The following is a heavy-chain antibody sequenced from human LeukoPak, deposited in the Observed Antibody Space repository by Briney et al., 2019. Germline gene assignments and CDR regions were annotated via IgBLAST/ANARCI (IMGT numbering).Heavy chain of an antibody. J-gene: IGHJ4*02. CDR3: ARARSPYYYDSAGNYYDF. D-gene: IGHD3-22*01. CDR1: GYSFSTYY. V-gene: IGHV1-46*01. Sequence: ASVKVSCKASGYSFSTYYIHWVRQAPGQGLEWMAIINPGGGFTSYAQRFVGRVTMTRDTSTSTVYMALSSLTSEDTAVYYCARARSPYYYDSAGNYYDFWGQGTLVTVSS. CDR2: INPGGGFT.